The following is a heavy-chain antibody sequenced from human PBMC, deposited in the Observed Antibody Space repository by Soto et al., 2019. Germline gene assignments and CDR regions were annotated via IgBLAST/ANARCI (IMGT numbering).Heavy chain of an antibody. CDR2: INHSGST. CDR1: GGSFSGYY. J-gene: IGHJ6*03. CDR3: ARVRPSRIYDFWSGYSRHYYYMDV. Sequence: PSETLSLTCAVYGGSFSGYYWSWIRQPPGKGLEWIGEINHSGSTNYNPSLKSRVTISVDTSKNQFSLKLSSVTAADTAVYYCARVRPSRIYDFWSGYSRHYYYMDVWGKGTTVTVSS. V-gene: IGHV4-34*01. D-gene: IGHD3-3*01.